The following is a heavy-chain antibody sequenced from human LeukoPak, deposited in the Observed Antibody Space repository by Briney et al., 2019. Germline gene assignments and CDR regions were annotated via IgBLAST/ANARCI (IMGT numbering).Heavy chain of an antibody. Sequence: PGGSLRLSCEAPGITLSHYAMSWVRQAPGKGLEWVSAISGSGANIYHADFVKGRFTISRDNYKNSLHLQMNSLRVEDTAVYYCASGGVVYGACCDFWGQGTLVTVSS. CDR1: GITLSHYA. D-gene: IGHD3-16*01. J-gene: IGHJ4*02. V-gene: IGHV3-23*01. CDR3: ASGGVVYGACCDF. CDR2: ISGSGANI.